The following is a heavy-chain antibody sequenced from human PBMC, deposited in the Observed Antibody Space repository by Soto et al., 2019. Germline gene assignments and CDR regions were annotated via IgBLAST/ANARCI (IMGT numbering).Heavy chain of an antibody. D-gene: IGHD2-21*02. CDR2: ISYDGSNK. CDR1: GFTFSSYA. J-gene: IGHJ4*02. Sequence: QVQLVESGGGVVQPGRSLRLSCAASGFTFSSYAMHWVRQAPGKGLEWVAVISYDGSNKYYADSVKGRFTISRDNSKNTLYLQMNSLRVEDTAVYYCAREGGGHIVVVTAPYFDYWGQGTLVTVSS. V-gene: IGHV3-30-3*01. CDR3: AREGGGHIVVVTAPYFDY.